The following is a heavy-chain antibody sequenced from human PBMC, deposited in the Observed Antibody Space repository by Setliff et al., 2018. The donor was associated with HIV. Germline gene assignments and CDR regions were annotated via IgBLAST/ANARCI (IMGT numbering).Heavy chain of an antibody. CDR1: GFSFSNYA. CDR2: IGGLGGSGEHP. Sequence: PGGSLRLSCGTSGFSFSNYAMNWVRQAPGKGLEWVAAIGGLGGSGEHPHYADSVKGRFTISRDYSMNTLYLQMNSLRVEDTATYYCARNWDFYNSGSLVFDYWGQGTLVTVSS. J-gene: IGHJ4*02. D-gene: IGHD3-10*01. V-gene: IGHV3-23*01. CDR3: ARNWDFYNSGSLVFDY.